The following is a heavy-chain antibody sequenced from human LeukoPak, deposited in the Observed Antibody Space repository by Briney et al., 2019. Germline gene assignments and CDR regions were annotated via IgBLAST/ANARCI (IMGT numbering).Heavy chain of an antibody. Sequence: GGSLRLSCAASGITFSSYWMHWVRQVPGKGLVWLPYIKSDGTNTGYADSVKGRFTGSRDNAKKTLYLEINSLRGDGTAVYYCARSPRVYDSSGHLHDAFDMWGQGTMVTVSS. CDR1: GITFSSYW. CDR3: ARSPRVYDSSGHLHDAFDM. CDR2: IKSDGTNT. J-gene: IGHJ3*02. V-gene: IGHV3-74*01. D-gene: IGHD3-22*01.